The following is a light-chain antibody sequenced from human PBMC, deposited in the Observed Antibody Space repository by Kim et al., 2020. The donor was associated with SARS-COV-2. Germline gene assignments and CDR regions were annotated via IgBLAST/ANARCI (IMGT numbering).Light chain of an antibody. V-gene: IGLV2-14*01. CDR3: SSYTSSSRV. CDR2: DVS. J-gene: IGLJ3*02. CDR1: SSDVGGYNY. Sequence: SALTQPASVSGSPGQSITISCTGTSSDVGGYNYVSWYQQHPGKAPKLMIYDVSKRPSGVSNRFSGSKSGNTASLTISGLQAEDEADYYCSSYTSSSRVFGGGTQLTVL.